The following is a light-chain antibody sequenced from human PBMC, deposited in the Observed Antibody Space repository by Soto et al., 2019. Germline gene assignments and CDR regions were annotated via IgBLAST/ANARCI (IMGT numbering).Light chain of an antibody. J-gene: IGLJ1*01. V-gene: IGLV1-40*01. Sequence: QSVLTQPPSVSGALGQRVTISCTVITSNSGAGYDVHWYQHLPGRAPKLLIYGNTNRPSGVPDRFSGSKSATSASLAITGLQAEDEGVYYCQSYDNTLSGPIYVFGTGTKVTVL. CDR1: TSNSGAGYD. CDR3: QSYDNTLSGPIYV. CDR2: GNT.